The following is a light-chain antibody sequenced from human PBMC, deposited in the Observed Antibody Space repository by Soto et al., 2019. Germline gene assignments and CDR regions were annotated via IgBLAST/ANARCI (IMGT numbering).Light chain of an antibody. CDR1: SSNIGAGFD. V-gene: IGLV1-40*01. CDR2: DNS. CDR3: QSYDSSLSNSGCV. J-gene: IGLJ1*01. Sequence: QSVLTQPPSVSGAPGQTVTISCTGSSSNIGAGFDVHWYQQLPGTAPKVLLYDNSNRPSGVPDRFSGSKAGTSASLAITGLQAEDEADYYCQSYDSSLSNSGCVFGSGTKHTVL.